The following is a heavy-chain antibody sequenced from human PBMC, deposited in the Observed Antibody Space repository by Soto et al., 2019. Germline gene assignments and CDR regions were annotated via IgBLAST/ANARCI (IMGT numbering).Heavy chain of an antibody. J-gene: IGHJ5*02. CDR1: GATLNNYI. V-gene: IGHV1-69*02. Sequence: QVNLVQSGAEVRKPGSSVKVSCKTSGATLNNYIIGWVRQAPGQGLEWMGRIIPILGIPNYSQRFQDRLTITAYRSTSTLYMELSSLRSDDTAIYFCARGGVVDYGDYNTWGQGTLVTVSS. CDR2: IIPILGIP. D-gene: IGHD4-17*01. CDR3: ARGGVVDYGDYNT.